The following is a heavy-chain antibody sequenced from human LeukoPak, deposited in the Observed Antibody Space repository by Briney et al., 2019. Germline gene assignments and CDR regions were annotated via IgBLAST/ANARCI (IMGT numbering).Heavy chain of an antibody. J-gene: IGHJ4*02. Sequence: SVKVSCKASGGTFSSYAISWVRQAPGQGLEWMGRIIPILGIANYAQKFQGRVTITAGKSTSTAYMELSSLRSEDTAVYYCARGPAARETGTFDYWGQGTLVTVSS. V-gene: IGHV1-69*04. CDR2: IIPILGIA. D-gene: IGHD2-2*01. CDR1: GGTFSSYA. CDR3: ARGPAARETGTFDY.